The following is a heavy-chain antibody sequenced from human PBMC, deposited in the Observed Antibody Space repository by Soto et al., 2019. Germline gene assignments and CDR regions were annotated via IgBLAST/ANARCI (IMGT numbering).Heavy chain of an antibody. Sequence: LRLSCAASGFICSSYDMSWVRQAPGKGLEWVSTILVDGRTFYVDSVKGRFTISRDSSQNTVYLQTNSLTAGDTALYYCAKATATGGGAFDICGQGTLVTVSS. CDR1: GFICSSYD. CDR3: AKATATGGGAFDI. V-gene: IGHV3-23*01. D-gene: IGHD2-8*02. CDR2: ILVDGRT. J-gene: IGHJ3*02.